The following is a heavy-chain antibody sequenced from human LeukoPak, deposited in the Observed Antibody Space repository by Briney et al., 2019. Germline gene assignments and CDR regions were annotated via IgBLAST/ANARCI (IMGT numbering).Heavy chain of an antibody. CDR3: GRQPSGFYEKSGYYPYFFDY. Sequence: GSLRLSCAASGFTFSDYYMSWIRQAPGKGLEWVGHIFYNGNTKYDPSLQSRVTISLDTSKSQISLKLSSVTAADTAVYYCGRQPSGFYEKSGYYPYFFDYWGQGTLVTVSS. J-gene: IGHJ4*02. D-gene: IGHD3-22*01. CDR1: GFTFSDYY. V-gene: IGHV4-59*08. CDR2: IFYNGNT.